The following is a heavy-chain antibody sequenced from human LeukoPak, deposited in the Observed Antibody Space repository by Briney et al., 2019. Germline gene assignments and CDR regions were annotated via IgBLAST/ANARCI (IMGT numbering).Heavy chain of an antibody. CDR3: AKDARITMIVVVIASWFDP. CDR2: ISGSGGST. CDR1: GFTVSSNY. J-gene: IGHJ5*02. V-gene: IGHV3-23*01. D-gene: IGHD3-22*01. Sequence: PGGSLRLSCAASGFTVSSNYMSWVRQAPGKGLEWVSVISGSGGSTYYADSVKGRFTISRDNSKNTLYLQMNSLRAEDTAVYYCAKDARITMIVVVIASWFDPWGQGTLVTVSS.